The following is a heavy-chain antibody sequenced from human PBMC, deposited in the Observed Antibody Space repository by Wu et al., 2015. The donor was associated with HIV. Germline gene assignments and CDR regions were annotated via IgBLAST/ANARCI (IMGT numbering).Heavy chain of an antibody. CDR2: INPNRGGT. J-gene: IGHJ4*02. Sequence: QVQLVQSGPEVKKPGASVKVSCKASGYTFTDYYIYWVRQAPGQGLEWMGWINPNRGGTKYAQKMQGRVSMTRDTSINTVYMELSGLTSDDTAFYYCARDSSSWLDYWGQGTLVTVSS. CDR1: GYTFTDYY. D-gene: IGHD6-13*01. CDR3: ARDSSSWLDY. V-gene: IGHV1-2*02.